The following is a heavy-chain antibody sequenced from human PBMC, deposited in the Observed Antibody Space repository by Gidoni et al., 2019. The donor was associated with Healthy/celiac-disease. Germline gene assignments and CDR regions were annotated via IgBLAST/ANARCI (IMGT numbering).Heavy chain of an antibody. CDR3: AKDRSSSWYPRPEPPDY. D-gene: IGHD6-13*01. V-gene: IGHV3-23*01. J-gene: IGHJ4*02. Sequence: EVQLLESGGGLVQPGGSLRLSCAASGFTFSSYAMSWVRQAPGKGLEWVSAISGSGGSTYYADSVKGRFTISRDNSKNTLYLQMNSLRAEDTAVYYCAKDRSSSWYPRPEPPDYWGQGTLVTVSS. CDR2: ISGSGGST. CDR1: GFTFSSYA.